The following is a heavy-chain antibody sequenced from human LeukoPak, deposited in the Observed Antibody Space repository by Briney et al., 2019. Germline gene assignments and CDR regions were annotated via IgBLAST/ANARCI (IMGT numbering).Heavy chain of an antibody. CDR3: ARIHSTMVRGNYMDV. J-gene: IGHJ6*03. V-gene: IGHV3-7*01. CDR2: IKQDGSEK. Sequence: GGSLGPSWPASGFTFGAYWRGWVGQAPGRGRGGLANIKQDGSEKYYVDSVKGRFTISRDNAKDSLYLQMNSLRAEDTAVYYCARIHSTMVRGNYMDVWGKGTTVTISS. CDR1: GFTFGAYW. D-gene: IGHD3-10*01.